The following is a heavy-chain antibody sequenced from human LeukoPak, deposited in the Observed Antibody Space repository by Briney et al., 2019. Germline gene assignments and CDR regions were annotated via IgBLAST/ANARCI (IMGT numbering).Heavy chain of an antibody. Sequence: SETLSLTCTVSGDSISGSSYYWGWIRQPPGKGLEWIGNIYYGGSTYYSPSLKSRVSISVDTSKNQVSLKLSSVTAADTAVYYCASADGYKIDYWGQGTTVTVSS. CDR3: ASADGYKIDY. D-gene: IGHD5-24*01. CDR1: GDSISGSSYY. V-gene: IGHV4-39*01. CDR2: IYYGGST. J-gene: IGHJ4*03.